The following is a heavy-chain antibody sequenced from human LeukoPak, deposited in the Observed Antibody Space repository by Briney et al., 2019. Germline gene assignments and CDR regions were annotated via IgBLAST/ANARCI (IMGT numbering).Heavy chain of an antibody. Sequence: GGSLRLSCAASGFTFSSYAMHWVRQAPGKGLEWVAVISYDGSNKYYADSVKGRFTISRDNAKNSLYLQMNSLRAEDTAVYYCARDRGYSYGPNDYWGQGTLVTVSS. D-gene: IGHD5-18*01. CDR2: ISYDGSNK. CDR1: GFTFSSYA. CDR3: ARDRGYSYGPNDY. J-gene: IGHJ4*02. V-gene: IGHV3-30-3*01.